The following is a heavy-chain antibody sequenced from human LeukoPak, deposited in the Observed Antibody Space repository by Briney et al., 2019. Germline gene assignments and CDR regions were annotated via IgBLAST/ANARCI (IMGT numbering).Heavy chain of an antibody. D-gene: IGHD3-22*01. Sequence: SGPTLVKPTQTLTLTCTFSGFSLRTNGVGVGWFRQPPGKALEWLALIYSDEDERYNTSLRSRLSITKDTSRNQVVLTLTNTAPVDTATYYCAHQVHDYYYYSSGYYYYFDYWGQGTRVTVSS. CDR1: GFSLRTNGVG. J-gene: IGHJ4*02. CDR2: IYSDEDE. V-gene: IGHV2-5*02. CDR3: AHQVHDYYYYSSGYYYYFDY.